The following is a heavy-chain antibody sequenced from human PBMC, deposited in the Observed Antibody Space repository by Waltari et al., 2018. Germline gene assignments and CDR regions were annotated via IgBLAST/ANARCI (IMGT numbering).Heavy chain of an antibody. Sequence: EVQLVESGGGLVQPGGSLRLSCAVSGFLYNDYWMDWVRQAPGQGLVWVSRIKSDGTNIKYADSVRGRFTISRDSAKNTFYLQMNGLRTEDTAVYYCTRNPGYWGQGTLVTVAS. D-gene: IGHD2-15*01. CDR1: GFLYNDYW. J-gene: IGHJ4*02. V-gene: IGHV3-74*03. CDR3: TRNPGY. CDR2: IKSDGTNI.